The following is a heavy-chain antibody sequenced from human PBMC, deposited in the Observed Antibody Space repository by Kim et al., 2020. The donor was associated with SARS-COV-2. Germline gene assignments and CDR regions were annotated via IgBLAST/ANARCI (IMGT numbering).Heavy chain of an antibody. Sequence: GGSLRLSCAASGFTFSSYRMNWVRQAPGKVLEWISYISRSSSTINYADSVKGRFTMSRDNAKNSLFLQMNCLRDDDTAVYFCGISREGHYASNAYWGQVTLVTVSS. J-gene: IGHJ1*01. CDR3: GISREGHYASNAY. V-gene: IGHV3-48*02. CDR1: GFTFSSYR. D-gene: IGHD3-22*01. CDR2: ISRSSSTI.